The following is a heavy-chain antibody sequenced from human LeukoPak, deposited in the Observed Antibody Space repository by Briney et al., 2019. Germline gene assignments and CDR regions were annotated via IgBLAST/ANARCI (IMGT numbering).Heavy chain of an antibody. CDR3: ARDPLSTAMVTIDY. CDR1: GYSISSGYY. V-gene: IGHV4-38-2*02. J-gene: IGHJ4*02. D-gene: IGHD5-18*01. CDR2: IYHSGST. Sequence: SETLSLTCAVSGYSISSGYYWCWIRQPPGKGLEWIGSIYHSGSTYYNPSLKSRVTISVDTSKNQFSLKLSSVTAADTAVYYCARDPLSTAMVTIDYWGQGTLVTVSS.